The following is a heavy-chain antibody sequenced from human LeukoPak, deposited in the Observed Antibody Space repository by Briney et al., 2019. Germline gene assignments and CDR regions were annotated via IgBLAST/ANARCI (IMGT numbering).Heavy chain of an antibody. V-gene: IGHV3-74*01. Sequence: RGSLRLSCAASGFTFSGSWMHWVRQAPGKGLVWISRINNDGSDATYADSVKGRFTSSRDNAKNTLYLQMNSLRAEDTAVYYCARGTSACFDPWGQGTLVTVSS. CDR2: INNDGSDA. D-gene: IGHD1-1*01. J-gene: IGHJ5*02. CDR3: ARGTSACFDP. CDR1: GFTFSGSW.